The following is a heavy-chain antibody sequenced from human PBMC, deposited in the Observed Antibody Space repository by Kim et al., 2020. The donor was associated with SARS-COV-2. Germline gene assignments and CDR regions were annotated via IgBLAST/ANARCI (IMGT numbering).Heavy chain of an antibody. CDR3: ARHNQFRRNYGDYVRWFDP. CDR1: GGSISSSSYY. CDR2: IYYSGST. J-gene: IGHJ5*02. D-gene: IGHD4-17*01. V-gene: IGHV4-39*01. Sequence: SETLSLTCTVSGGSISSSSYYWGWIRQPPGKGLEWIGSIYYSGSTYYNPSLKSRVTISVDTSKNQFSLKLSSVTAADTAVYYCARHNQFRRNYGDYVRWFDPWGQGTLVTVSS.